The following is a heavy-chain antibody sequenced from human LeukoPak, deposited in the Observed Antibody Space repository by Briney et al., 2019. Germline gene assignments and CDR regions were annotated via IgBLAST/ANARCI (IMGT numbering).Heavy chain of an antibody. CDR3: ARTAARRFDY. Sequence: ASAKVSCKASGYTFPSYFMHWVRQAPGQGLEWMGIINPTGGSTTYAQKFQGRVTMTRDTSTSTVYMELSGLRSDDTAVYYCARTAARRFDYWGQGTLVTVSS. D-gene: IGHD6-6*01. CDR2: INPTGGST. CDR1: GYTFPSYF. V-gene: IGHV1-46*01. J-gene: IGHJ4*02.